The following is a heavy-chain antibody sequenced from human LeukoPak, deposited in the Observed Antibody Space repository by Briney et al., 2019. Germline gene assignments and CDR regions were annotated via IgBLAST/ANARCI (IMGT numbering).Heavy chain of an antibody. CDR3: AREADYYYDSSGYFDY. CDR1: GGSFSGYY. D-gene: IGHD3-22*01. Sequence: PSETLSLTCAVYGGSFSGYYWSGIRQPPGKGLEWLGEINHSGSTNYNPSLKSRVTISVDTSKNQFSLKLSSVTAADTAVYYCAREADYYYDSSGYFDYWGQGTLVTVSS. J-gene: IGHJ4*02. CDR2: INHSGST. V-gene: IGHV4-34*01.